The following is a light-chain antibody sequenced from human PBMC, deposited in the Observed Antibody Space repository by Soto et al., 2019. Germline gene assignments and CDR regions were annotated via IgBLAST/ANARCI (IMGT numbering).Light chain of an antibody. V-gene: IGKV3-15*01. CDR2: GAS. CDR3: QQYNNWHTLT. J-gene: IGKJ4*01. Sequence: EILMTQSPATLSVSPGERATLSCRASQSVSSNLAWYQQKPGQAPRLLIYGASTRATGIPARFSGSGSGTEFTLTISSLKSEDFAVYYCQQYNNWHTLTFGGGTKVDIK. CDR1: QSVSSN.